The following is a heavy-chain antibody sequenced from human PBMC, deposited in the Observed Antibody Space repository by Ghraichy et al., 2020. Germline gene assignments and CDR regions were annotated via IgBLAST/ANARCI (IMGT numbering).Heavy chain of an antibody. CDR1: GFTFSDYT. D-gene: IGHD6-13*01. CDR2: ITYSSSYI. V-gene: IGHV3-21*01. CDR3: VIMGSTSSSHAFDI. J-gene: IGHJ3*02. Sequence: GGSLRLSCAASGFTFSDYTMNWVRQAPGKGLEWVSFITYSSSYIYYADSVKGRFTISRDNAKKSLYLHMSSLRPEDTAVYYCVIMGSTSSSHAFDIWGQGTMVTVSS.